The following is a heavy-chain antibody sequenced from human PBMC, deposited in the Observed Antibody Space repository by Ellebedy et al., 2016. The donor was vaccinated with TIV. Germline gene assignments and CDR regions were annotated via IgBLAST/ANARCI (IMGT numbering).Heavy chain of an antibody. D-gene: IGHD6-19*01. J-gene: IGHJ2*01. CDR3: ARAKSTGWYSGWFLDV. V-gene: IGHV1-69*13. Sequence: AASVKVSCKAPGCTFSNYAISWVRQAHGQGLEWMGGVTQVFETGTSAQKFQGRIPLTADESTSTAYMELSSLRSDDTAVYYCARAKSTGWYSGWFLDVWGRGTLVTVSS. CDR1: GCTFSNYA. CDR2: VTQVFETG.